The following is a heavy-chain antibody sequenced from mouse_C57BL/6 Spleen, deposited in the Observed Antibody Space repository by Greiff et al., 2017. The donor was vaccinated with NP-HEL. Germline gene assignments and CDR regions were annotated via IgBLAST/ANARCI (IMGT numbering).Heavy chain of an antibody. J-gene: IGHJ1*03. V-gene: IGHV14-3*01. CDR2: IDPANGNT. CDR3: ARITTVVARYFDV. Sequence: VQLQQSVAELVRPGASVKLSCTASGFNIKNTYMHWVKPRPEQGLEWIGRIDPANGNTKYAPKFQGKATITADTASNTAYLQLSSLTSEDSAIYYCARITTVVARYFDVWGTGTTVTVAS. CDR1: GFNIKNTY. D-gene: IGHD1-1*01.